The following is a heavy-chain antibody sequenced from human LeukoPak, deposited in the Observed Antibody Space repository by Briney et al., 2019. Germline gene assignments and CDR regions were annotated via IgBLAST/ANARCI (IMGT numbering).Heavy chain of an antibody. Sequence: MPSQTLSLTCTVSGGSIGSGSYYWSWIRQPAGKGLEWIGRIYTSGSTNHNPSLKSRVTISVDTSKNQFSLKLSSVTAADTAVYYCARERIAAAGTMVYFDYWGQGTLVTVSS. V-gene: IGHV4-61*02. CDR2: IYTSGST. D-gene: IGHD6-13*01. CDR1: GGSIGSGSYY. CDR3: ARERIAAAGTMVYFDY. J-gene: IGHJ4*02.